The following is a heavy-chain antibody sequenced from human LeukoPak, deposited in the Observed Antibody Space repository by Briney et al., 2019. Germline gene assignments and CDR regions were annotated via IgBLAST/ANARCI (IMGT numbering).Heavy chain of an antibody. CDR2: INHSGST. CDR1: GGSFSGYY. Sequence: SETLSLTCAVYGGSFSGYYWSWIRQPPGKGLEWIGEINHSGSTNYNPSLKSRVTISVDTSKNQFSLKLSSVTAADTAVYYCARGGYWGYQRKALLVWGQGTLVTVSS. CDR3: ARGGYWGYQRKALLV. V-gene: IGHV4-34*01. D-gene: IGHD2-2*01. J-gene: IGHJ4*02.